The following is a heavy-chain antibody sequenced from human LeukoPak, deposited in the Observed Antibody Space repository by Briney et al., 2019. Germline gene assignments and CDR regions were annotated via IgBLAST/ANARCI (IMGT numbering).Heavy chain of an antibody. V-gene: IGHV3-23*01. CDR1: GFTFSTYA. CDR2: ISGSGGLT. Sequence: GGSLRLSCAASGFTFSTYAISWVRQAPGKGLEWVSAISGSGGLTYYADSVKGRFTISRDNSKNTVYLHMNSLRAEDTAIYYCAKRPGASGKGGAFDIWGQGTMVTVSS. D-gene: IGHD3-10*01. CDR3: AKRPGASGKGGAFDI. J-gene: IGHJ3*02.